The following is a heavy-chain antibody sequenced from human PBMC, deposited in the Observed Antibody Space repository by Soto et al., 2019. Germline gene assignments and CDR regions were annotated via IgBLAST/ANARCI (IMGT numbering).Heavy chain of an antibody. CDR1: GGTFSSYT. J-gene: IGHJ3*02. CDR3: ARGRGLYHAEERAFDI. CDR2: IIPILGIA. Sequence: QVQLVQSGAEVKKPGSSVKVSCKASGGTFSSYTISWVRQAPGQGLEWMGRIIPILGIANYAQKFQGRVKIPADKSTSTAYMALSSLRSEDTAVYYCARGRGLYHAEERAFDIWGQGTMVTVSS. D-gene: IGHD2-2*01. V-gene: IGHV1-69*02.